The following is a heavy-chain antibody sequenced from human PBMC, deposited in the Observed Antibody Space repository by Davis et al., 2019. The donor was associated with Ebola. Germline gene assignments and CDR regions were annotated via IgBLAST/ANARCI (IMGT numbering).Heavy chain of an antibody. J-gene: IGHJ5*02. Sequence: GESLKISCVASGLSVSSSYISWVRQAPGKGLEWVSIIRSDGSTYYADSVKGRFTISRDNSKNTLYLQMNSLRVEDTAVYHYARDPGYGSGWVEFDPWGQGTRVTVSS. CDR1: GLSVSSSY. D-gene: IGHD6-19*01. CDR3: ARDPGYGSGWVEFDP. V-gene: IGHV3-53*01. CDR2: IRSDGST.